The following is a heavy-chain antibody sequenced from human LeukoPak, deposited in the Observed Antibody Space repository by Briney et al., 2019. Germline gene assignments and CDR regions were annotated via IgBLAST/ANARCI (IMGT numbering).Heavy chain of an antibody. CDR2: IYYSGST. J-gene: IGHJ4*02. CDR1: GGSISSYY. V-gene: IGHV4-59*08. Sequence: SETLSLTCTVSGGSISSYYWSWIRQPPGKGLEWIGYIYYSGSTNYNPSLKSRVTISVDTSKNQFSLKLSSVTAADTAIYYCARHGGYSGYAWDYWGQGTLVTVSS. D-gene: IGHD5-12*01. CDR3: ARHGGYSGYAWDY.